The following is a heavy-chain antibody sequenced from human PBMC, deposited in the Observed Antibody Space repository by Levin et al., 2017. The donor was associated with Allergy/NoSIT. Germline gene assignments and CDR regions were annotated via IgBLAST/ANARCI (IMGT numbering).Heavy chain of an antibody. D-gene: IGHD2-2*01. CDR2: INSDGSNT. J-gene: IGHJ4*02. CDR1: GFTFSNYW. CDR3: ARGGCSSTSCLDN. Sequence: GGSLRLSCAASGFTFSNYWIHWVRQAPGKGLVWVSHINSDGSNTNYADSVKGRFTISRDNAKNTLYLQMNSLRDEDTAVYYCARGGCSSTSCLDNWGKGTLVTVSP. V-gene: IGHV3-74*01.